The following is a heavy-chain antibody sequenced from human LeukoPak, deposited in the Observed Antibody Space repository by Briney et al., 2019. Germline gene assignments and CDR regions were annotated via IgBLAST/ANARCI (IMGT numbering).Heavy chain of an antibody. CDR2: IYHSGRT. Sequence: SETLSLTCTVSGYSISSGYYWGWIRQPPGKGLEWIGSIYHSGRTYYNPSLKSRVTISVDTSKNQFSLKLSSVTAADTAVYYCARVRWELPFDYWGQGTLVTVSS. V-gene: IGHV4-38-2*02. CDR1: GYSISSGYY. D-gene: IGHD2-15*01. J-gene: IGHJ4*02. CDR3: ARVRWELPFDY.